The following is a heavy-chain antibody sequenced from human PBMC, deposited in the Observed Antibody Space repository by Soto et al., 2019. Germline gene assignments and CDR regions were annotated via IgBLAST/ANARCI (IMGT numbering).Heavy chain of an antibody. CDR3: ARDNYGGNRAVYYYYGMDV. CDR1: GGSISSGGYY. CDR2: IYYSGST. J-gene: IGHJ6*02. D-gene: IGHD4-17*01. V-gene: IGHV4-31*03. Sequence: QVQLQESGPGLVKPSQTLSLTCTVSGGSISSGGYYWSWIRQHPGKGLEWIGYIYYSGSTYYNPALKSRVTISVDTSKNQFSLKLSCVTAANTAVYYGARDNYGGNRAVYYYYGMDVWGQGTTVTVS.